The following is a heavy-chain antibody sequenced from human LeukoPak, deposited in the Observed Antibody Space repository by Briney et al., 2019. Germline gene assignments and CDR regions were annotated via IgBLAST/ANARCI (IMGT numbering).Heavy chain of an antibody. V-gene: IGHV3-30*02. Sequence: GGSLRLSCAASGFTFSNYGMHWVRQAPGKGLEWVAFIRFDGSDRYYTDSVKGRFTLYRDISRNTLYLQMNSLRADDTAVYYCAKAGAMILQHYFDYWGQGTLVTVSS. CDR2: IRFDGSDR. D-gene: IGHD3-22*01. CDR3: AKAGAMILQHYFDY. J-gene: IGHJ4*02. CDR1: GFTFSNYG.